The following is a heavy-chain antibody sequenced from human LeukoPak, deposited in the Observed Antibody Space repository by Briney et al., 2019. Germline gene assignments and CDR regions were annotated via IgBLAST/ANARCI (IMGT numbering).Heavy chain of an antibody. V-gene: IGHV3-48*01. CDR3: AREIVGSPHAFEY. J-gene: IGHJ4*02. CDR1: GFPFINYQ. D-gene: IGHD1-26*01. Sequence: SGGSLRLSCAASGFPFINYQPNWVRQAPGKGLEWVSFITSSASAIQYADSVKGRFTITRDNAKNLLYLQMNSLRAEDTAVYYCAREIVGSPHAFEYWGQGTLVTVSS. CDR2: ITSSASAI.